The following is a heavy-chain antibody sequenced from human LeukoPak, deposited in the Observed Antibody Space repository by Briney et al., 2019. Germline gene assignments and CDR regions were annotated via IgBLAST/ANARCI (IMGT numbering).Heavy chain of an antibody. J-gene: IGHJ4*02. CDR3: TRGSGRFEF. D-gene: IGHD2-15*01. CDR1: GFTFGDFP. Sequence: PGRSLRLSCAASGFTFGDFPTTWVRQAPGKGLEWVGYIRAKAYGGTTEYAASVKGRFDISRDDSKRIAYLQMNRLRTDDTAVYYCTRGSGRFEFWGQGALVTVSS. V-gene: IGHV3-49*04. CDR2: IRAKAYGGTT.